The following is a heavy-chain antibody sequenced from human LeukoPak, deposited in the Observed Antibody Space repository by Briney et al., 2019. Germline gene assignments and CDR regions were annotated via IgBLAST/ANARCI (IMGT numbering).Heavy chain of an antibody. CDR3: ARKLYSDNSHDAFDI. CDR2: ISSSSTNI. J-gene: IGHJ3*02. D-gene: IGHD1-26*01. CDR1: GFIFSSYT. V-gene: IGHV3-21*01. Sequence: GGSLRLSCAASGFIFSSYTMNWVRQAPGKGLEWVSCISSSSTNIYYADSVKGRFTISRDNAKNSLYLQMNSLRAEDTAVYYCARKLYSDNSHDAFDIWGQGTMVIVSS.